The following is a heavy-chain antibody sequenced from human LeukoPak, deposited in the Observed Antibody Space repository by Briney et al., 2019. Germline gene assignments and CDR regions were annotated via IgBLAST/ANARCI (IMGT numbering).Heavy chain of an antibody. CDR2: ISGSGGST. Sequence: GGSLRLSCAASGFTFSSYAMSWVRQAPGKGLEWVSAISGSGGSTYYADSVKGRFTISRDNSKNTLYLQMNSLRAEDTAVYYCAKGVVSGSYSSGGHWGQGTLVTVSS. CDR1: GFTFSSYA. J-gene: IGHJ4*02. V-gene: IGHV3-23*01. CDR3: AKGVVSGSYSSGGH. D-gene: IGHD1-26*01.